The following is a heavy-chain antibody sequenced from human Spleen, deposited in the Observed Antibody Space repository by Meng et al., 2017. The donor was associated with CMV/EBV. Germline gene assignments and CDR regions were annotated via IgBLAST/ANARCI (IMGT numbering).Heavy chain of an antibody. V-gene: IGHV6-1*01. D-gene: IGHD6-25*01. CDR2: TYYKSKWYN. J-gene: IGHJ4*02. Sequence: QVQFDQAGPGRWKPSKPLSLTCAISGDSVSTNSAAWNWIRQSPSGGLEWLGRTYYKSKWYNDYAESVKSRITINPDTSKNQFSLQLNSVTPEDTAVYYCARDPAAFDFWGQGILVTVSS. CDR3: ARDPAAFDF. CDR1: GDSVSTNSAA.